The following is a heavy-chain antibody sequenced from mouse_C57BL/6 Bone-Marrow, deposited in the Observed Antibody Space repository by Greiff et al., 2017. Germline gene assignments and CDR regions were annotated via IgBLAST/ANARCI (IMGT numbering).Heavy chain of an antibody. J-gene: IGHJ2*01. CDR3: TTGLQRDFDY. CDR2: IDPENGDT. CDR1: GFNIKDDY. V-gene: IGHV14-4*01. Sequence: VQLQQSGAELVRPGASVKLSCTASGFNIKDDYMHWVKQRPEQGLEWIGWIDPENGDTEYASKFQGKATFTADTSSNTAYLQLNSLTSEDTAVYYGTTGLQRDFDYWGQGTTLTVSS. D-gene: IGHD6-1*01.